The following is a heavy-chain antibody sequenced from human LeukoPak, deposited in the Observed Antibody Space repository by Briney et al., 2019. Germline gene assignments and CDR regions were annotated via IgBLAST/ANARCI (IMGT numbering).Heavy chain of an antibody. CDR2: VSSNGAKT. CDR3: ARSRGGYSAEFDY. CDR1: GFIFDTHT. V-gene: IGHV3-21*04. J-gene: IGHJ4*02. D-gene: IGHD3-22*01. Sequence: GGSLRLSCTASGFIFDTHTLTWVRQAPGKGLEWVSAVSSNGAKTYYADSVKGRFTISRDNAKNSLYLQMNSLRAEDTAVYYCARSRGGYSAEFDYWGQGTLVTVSS.